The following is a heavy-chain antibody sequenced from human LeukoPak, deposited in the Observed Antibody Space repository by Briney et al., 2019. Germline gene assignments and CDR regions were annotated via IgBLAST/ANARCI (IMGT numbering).Heavy chain of an antibody. Sequence: PSETLSLTCTVSGGSISSSSYYWGWIRQPPGKGLEWIGSIYYSGSTYYNPSLKSRVTISVDTSKNQFSLKLSSVTAADTAVYYCASVSLEIVVVPAAPNWFDPWSQGTLVTVSS. J-gene: IGHJ5*02. D-gene: IGHD2-2*01. V-gene: IGHV4-39*07. CDR2: IYYSGST. CDR1: GGSISSSSYY. CDR3: ASVSLEIVVVPAAPNWFDP.